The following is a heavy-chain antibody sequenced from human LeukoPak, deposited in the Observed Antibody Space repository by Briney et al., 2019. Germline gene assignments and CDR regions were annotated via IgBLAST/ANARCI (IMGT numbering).Heavy chain of an antibody. CDR2: IIPIFGTA. D-gene: IGHD6-19*01. CDR1: GGTFSSYA. J-gene: IGHJ6*02. V-gene: IGHV1-69*05. Sequence: ASVKVSCKASGGTFSSYAISWVRQAPGQGLEWMGGIIPIFGTANYAQKFQGRVTITTDESTSTAYMELSSLRSEDTAVYYCALSDSYSSGWYADYYYGMDVWGQGTTVTVSS. CDR3: ALSDSYSSGWYADYYYGMDV.